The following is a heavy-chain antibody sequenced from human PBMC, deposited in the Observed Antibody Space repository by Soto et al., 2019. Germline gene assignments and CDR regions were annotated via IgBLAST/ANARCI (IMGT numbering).Heavy chain of an antibody. Sequence: QVQLQESGPGLVRPSQTLSLTCTVSGGSINSGDSYWNWIRQHPEKGLEWIGYINYRGSTFYNPSLKSLIIISVYTSKTQFSLSLSSVTAADTAVYYCARDAPGVAPYWGQGTLVTVSS. CDR1: GGSINSGDSY. CDR2: INYRGST. V-gene: IGHV4-31*01. J-gene: IGHJ4*02. CDR3: ARDAPGVAPY. D-gene: IGHD2-15*01.